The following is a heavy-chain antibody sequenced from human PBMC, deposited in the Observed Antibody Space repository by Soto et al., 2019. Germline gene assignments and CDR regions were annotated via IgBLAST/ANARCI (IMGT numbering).Heavy chain of an antibody. J-gene: IGHJ4*02. D-gene: IGHD2-2*01. CDR2: VNHSGTT. V-gene: IGHV4-34*01. CDR1: GGSFSGYY. CDR3: ARGTGYCSSINCYSSRRLRFDS. Sequence: SETLSLTCAVYGGSFSGYYWTWIRQSPEKGLEWIGEVNHSGTTYYNPSLKTRVTISVHTPKNQFSLKMSSVTAADTAVYYCARGTGYCSSINCYSSRRLRFDSWGQGTLVTVSS.